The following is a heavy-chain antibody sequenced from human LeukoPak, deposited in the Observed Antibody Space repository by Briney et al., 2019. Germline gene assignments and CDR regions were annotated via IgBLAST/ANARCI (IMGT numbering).Heavy chain of an antibody. D-gene: IGHD3-16*02. J-gene: IGHJ4*02. CDR1: GGSISSHY. CDR2: IYYSGST. Sequence: SETLSLTCTVSGGSISSHYWSWIRQPPGKGLEWIGYIYYSGSTNYNPSLKSRVTISVDTSKNQFSLKLSSVTAADTAVYYCARITFGGVIDFDYWGQGTLVTVSS. CDR3: ARITFGGVIDFDY. V-gene: IGHV4-59*11.